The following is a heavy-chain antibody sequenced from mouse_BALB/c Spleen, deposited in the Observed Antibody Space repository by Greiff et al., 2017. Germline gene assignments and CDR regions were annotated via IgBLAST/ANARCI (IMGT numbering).Heavy chain of an antibody. Sequence: QVHVKQSGPGLVAPSQSLSITCTVSGFSLNSYGVHWVRQPPGKGLEWLGVIWAGGSTNYNSALMSRLSISKDNSKSQVFLKMNSLQTDDTAMYYCARDDGNYIDYWGQGTTLTVSS. D-gene: IGHD2-3*01. CDR3: ARDDGNYIDY. V-gene: IGHV2-9*02. CDR1: GFSLNSYG. CDR2: IWAGGST. J-gene: IGHJ2*01.